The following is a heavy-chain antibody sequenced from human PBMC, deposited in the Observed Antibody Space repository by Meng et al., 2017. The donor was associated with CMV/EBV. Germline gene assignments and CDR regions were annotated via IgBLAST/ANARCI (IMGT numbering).Heavy chain of an antibody. CDR2: IRYDGSNK. D-gene: IGHD4-11*01. J-gene: IGHJ4*02. CDR3: AKDRVSQFDY. Sequence: GESLKISCAASGFTFSSYGMHWVRQAPGKGLEWVAFIRYDGSNKYYADSVKGRFTISRDNSKNTLYLQMNSLRAEDTAVYYCAKDRVSQFDYWGQGTLVTSPQ. CDR1: GFTFSSYG. V-gene: IGHV3-30*02.